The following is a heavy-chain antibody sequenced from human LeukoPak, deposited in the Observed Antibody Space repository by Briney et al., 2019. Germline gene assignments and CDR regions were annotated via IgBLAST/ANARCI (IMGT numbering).Heavy chain of an antibody. CDR1: GYTFTDYW. V-gene: IGHV5-51*01. J-gene: IGHJ4*02. Sequence: GESLEISRQGSGYTFTDYWIGWVRQMPGKGLEWMGIIYPGDSDTKYSPSFQGQVTISADRSISTAYLQWNSLKASDTAMYYCAKTTYGPIDLWGQGTLVTVSS. D-gene: IGHD4/OR15-4a*01. CDR2: IYPGDSDT. CDR3: AKTTYGPIDL.